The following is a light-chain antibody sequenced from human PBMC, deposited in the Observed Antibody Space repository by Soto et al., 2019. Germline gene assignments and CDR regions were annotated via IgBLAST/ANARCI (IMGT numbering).Light chain of an antibody. CDR3: LQYYNYPRT. CDR1: QGIRRD. Sequence: AIQLTQSPSSLSASVGDTVTITCRAGQGIRRDLGRYQQKPGKAPKLLIYAASILHSGVPSRFSGSGSGTDFTLTISSLQPEDIATYFCLQYYNYPRTFGQGTRLEIK. V-gene: IGKV1-6*01. J-gene: IGKJ1*01. CDR2: AAS.